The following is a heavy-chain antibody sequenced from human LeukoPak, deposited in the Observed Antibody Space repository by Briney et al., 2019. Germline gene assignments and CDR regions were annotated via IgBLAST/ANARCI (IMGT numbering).Heavy chain of an antibody. CDR3: TRGGELMNF. Sequence: MPSETLSLTCTVSGGSVNSGNYYWTWIRQPAGKGLEWIGRIYTSGSTNYNPSLKSRVTISIDASKNQFSLRLSSVTAADTAVYYCTRGGELMNFWGQGTLVTVSS. J-gene: IGHJ4*02. V-gene: IGHV4-61*02. CDR2: IYTSGST. CDR1: GGSVNSGNYY. D-gene: IGHD1-26*01.